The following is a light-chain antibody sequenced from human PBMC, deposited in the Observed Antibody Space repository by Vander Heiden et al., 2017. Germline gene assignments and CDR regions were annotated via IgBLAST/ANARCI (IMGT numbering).Light chain of an antibody. V-gene: IGKV1-33*01. CDR1: QDISNY. CDR2: DAS. J-gene: IGKJ5*01. CDR3: QQYDNLPIT. Sequence: SPSSLSASVGDRVTITCQASQDISNYLNWYQQKPGKAPKLLIYDASNLETGVPSRFIGSGSGTDFTFAISSLQPEDIATYYCQQYDNLPITFGQGTRLEIK.